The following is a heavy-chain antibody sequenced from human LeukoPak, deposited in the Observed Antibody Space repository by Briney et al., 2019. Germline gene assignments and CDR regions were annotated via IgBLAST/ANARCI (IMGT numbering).Heavy chain of an antibody. CDR3: ASPQGDYDCGAYPH. V-gene: IGHV3-7*01. Sequence: QPGGSLRLSCAASGFTFSSYWMSWVRQAPGKGLEWVANIKQDGSEKYYVDSVKGRFTISRDNAKNSLNLQMNSLRAEDTAVYYCASPQGDYDCGAYPHWGQGTLVTVSS. J-gene: IGHJ4*02. CDR2: IKQDGSEK. CDR1: GFTFSSYW. D-gene: IGHD4/OR15-4a*01.